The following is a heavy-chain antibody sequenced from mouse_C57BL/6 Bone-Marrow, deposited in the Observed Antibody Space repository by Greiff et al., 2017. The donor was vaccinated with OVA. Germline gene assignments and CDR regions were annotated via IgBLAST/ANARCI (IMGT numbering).Heavy chain of an antibody. Sequence: EVKVVESGEGLVKPGGSLKLSCAASGFTFSSYAMSWVRQTPEKRLEWVAYISSGGDYIYYADTVKGRFTISRDNARNTLYLQMSSLKSEDTAMYYCTREGYDNYAMDYWGQGPSVTVSS. D-gene: IGHD2-2*01. CDR3: TREGYDNYAMDY. CDR1: GFTFSSYA. J-gene: IGHJ4*01. V-gene: IGHV5-9-1*02. CDR2: ISSGGDYI.